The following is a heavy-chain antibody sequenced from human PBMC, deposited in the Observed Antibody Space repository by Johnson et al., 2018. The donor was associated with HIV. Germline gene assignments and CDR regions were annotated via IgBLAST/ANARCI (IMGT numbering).Heavy chain of an antibody. V-gene: IGHV3-30*18. J-gene: IGHJ3*02. D-gene: IGHD3-22*01. CDR1: GFTFSSYG. Sequence: QVQLVESGGGVVQPGRSLRLSCAASGFTFSSYGMHWVRQAPGKGLEWVAVISYDGSNKYYADSVKGRLTISRDNSKNTLYLQMNSLRAEDTAVDYCAKDFGIVVVKSAFDIWGQGTLVTVSS. CDR2: ISYDGSNK. CDR3: AKDFGIVVVKSAFDI.